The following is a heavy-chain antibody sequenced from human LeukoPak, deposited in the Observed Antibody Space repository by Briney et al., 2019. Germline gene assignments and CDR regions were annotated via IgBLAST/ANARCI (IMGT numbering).Heavy chain of an antibody. D-gene: IGHD6-13*01. CDR1: GGSISSSNW. Sequence: SGTLSLTCAVSGGSISSSNWWSWVRQPPGQGLEWIGEIYHSGSTNYNPSLKSRVTISVDKSKNQFSLKLSSVTAADTAVYYCARDLEIAAAGVSDYWGQGTLVTVSS. J-gene: IGHJ4*02. V-gene: IGHV4-4*02. CDR2: IYHSGST. CDR3: ARDLEIAAAGVSDY.